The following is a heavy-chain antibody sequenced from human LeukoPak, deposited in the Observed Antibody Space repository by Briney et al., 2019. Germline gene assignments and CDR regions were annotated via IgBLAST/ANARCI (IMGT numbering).Heavy chain of an antibody. J-gene: IGHJ4*02. Sequence: GGSLRLSCGASGFTFSNYAMSWVRQAPGKGLAWVSGIGYGGATTYYADSVKGRFTISRDNSKNMLYLLMSSLRPEDTAVYYCAKQSDSGIYYPFDNWGQGILVAVSS. V-gene: IGHV3-23*01. CDR1: GFTFSNYA. D-gene: IGHD1-26*01. CDR2: IGYGGATT. CDR3: AKQSDSGIYYPFDN.